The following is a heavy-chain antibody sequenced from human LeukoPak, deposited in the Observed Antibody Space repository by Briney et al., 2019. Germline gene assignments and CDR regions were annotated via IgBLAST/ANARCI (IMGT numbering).Heavy chain of an antibody. V-gene: IGHV4-4*02. Sequence: PSDTLSLTCAVSGRSISSTNWGSWVRQPPGKGLEWVGEIYHSGSTNYNPSLKTRVSISVDKSKNHFSLKLSSVTAADTAVYYCARGYSSSWYFNWFDPWGQGTLVTVSS. CDR3: ARGYSSSWYFNWFDP. CDR2: IYHSGST. D-gene: IGHD6-13*01. CDR1: GRSISSTNW. J-gene: IGHJ5*02.